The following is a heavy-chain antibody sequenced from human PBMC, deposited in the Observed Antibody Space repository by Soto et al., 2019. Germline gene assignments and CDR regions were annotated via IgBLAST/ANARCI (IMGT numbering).Heavy chain of an antibody. Sequence: QVQLVQSGAEVKKPGSSVKVSCKASGGTFSSYAISWVRQAPGQGLEWMGGIIPIFGTANYAQKFKGRGRITADESTSTAYMELSSLRSEDTAVYYCARPAYYYDSSGTFDYWGQGTLVTVSS. J-gene: IGHJ4*02. CDR3: ARPAYYYDSSGTFDY. CDR2: IIPIFGTA. V-gene: IGHV1-69*01. CDR1: GGTFSSYA. D-gene: IGHD3-22*01.